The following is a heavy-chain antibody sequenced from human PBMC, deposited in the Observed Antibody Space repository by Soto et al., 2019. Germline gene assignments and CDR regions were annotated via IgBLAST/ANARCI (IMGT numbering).Heavy chain of an antibody. D-gene: IGHD2-2*01. V-gene: IGHV1-2*04. CDR1: GYTFSGYY. Sequence: ASVKVSCKASGYTFSGYYIHWVRQAPGQGLEWMGWINPNSGGTNYAQKFQGWVTMTRDTSISTAYMELSRLRSDDTAVYYCARGGVVQAGIGKFYYYFGMDVWGQGTTVTVSS. CDR3: ARGGVVQAGIGKFYYYFGMDV. J-gene: IGHJ6*01. CDR2: INPNSGGT.